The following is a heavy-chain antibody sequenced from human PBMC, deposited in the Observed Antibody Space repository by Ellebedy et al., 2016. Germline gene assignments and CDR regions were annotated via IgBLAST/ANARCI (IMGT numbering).Heavy chain of an antibody. J-gene: IGHJ6*02. CDR2: ISESGDTT. Sequence: GESLKISXAASGFQFDDYAMSWVRQTPGKGLEYVSAISESGDTTYYTDSVKGRFTISRDNSKSTVYLQMNSLRAEDTAVYYCARDKGQRGFRYDYYGMDVWGQGTTVTVSS. V-gene: IGHV3-23*01. CDR1: GFQFDDYA. CDR3: ARDKGQRGFRYDYYGMDV.